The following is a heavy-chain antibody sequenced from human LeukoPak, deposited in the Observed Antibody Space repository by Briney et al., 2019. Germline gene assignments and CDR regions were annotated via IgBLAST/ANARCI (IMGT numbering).Heavy chain of an antibody. Sequence: GGSLRLSCAASGFIFRDSYMSWIRQAPAKGLGWGSYISSGGSTIYYAHSVKGRFTISRNNAKNSLYLQMNSRRAEDTALYYCAGGSGYYSTPTYFDYWGQGTLVTVSS. CDR1: GFIFRDSY. V-gene: IGHV3-11*04. CDR2: ISSGGSTI. J-gene: IGHJ4*02. CDR3: AGGSGYYSTPTYFDY. D-gene: IGHD3-22*01.